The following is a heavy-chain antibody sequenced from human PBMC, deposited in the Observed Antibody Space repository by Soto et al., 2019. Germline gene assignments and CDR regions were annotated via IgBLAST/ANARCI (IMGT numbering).Heavy chain of an antibody. CDR1: GFTLDDYA. CDR3: AKGTNYDFWSGPSY. J-gene: IGHJ4*02. V-gene: IGHV3-9*01. D-gene: IGHD3-3*01. CDR2: ISWNSGNI. Sequence: GGSLRLSCAASGFTLDDYAMHWVRQAPGKGLEWVSGISWNSGNIGYADSVKGRFTISRDNAKNSLYLQMNSLRAEDTALYYCAKGTNYDFWSGPSYWGQGALVTVSS.